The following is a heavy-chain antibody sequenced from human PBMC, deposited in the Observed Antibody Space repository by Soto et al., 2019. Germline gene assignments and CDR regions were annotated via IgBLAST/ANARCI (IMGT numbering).Heavy chain of an antibody. D-gene: IGHD5-12*01. CDR1: GFTFSDSG. CDR3: AGDGYNSLYFDY. V-gene: IGHV3-21*01. J-gene: IGHJ4*02. Sequence: GGSLRLSCAASGFTFSDSGMSWVRQAPGKGLEWVSSITSSSSFIYYADSVKGRFTISRDNAKNSLFLQMNSLRAEDTAMYYCAGDGYNSLYFDYWGQGTPVTVSS. CDR2: ITSSSSFI.